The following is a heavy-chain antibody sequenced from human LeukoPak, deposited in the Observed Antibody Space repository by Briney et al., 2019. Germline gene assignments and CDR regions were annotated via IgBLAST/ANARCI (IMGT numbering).Heavy chain of an antibody. D-gene: IGHD2-2*03. J-gene: IGHJ2*01. Sequence: PSETLSLTCTVSGGSISSGGYYWSRIRQHPGKGLEWIGYIYYSGSTYYNPSLKSRVTISVDTSKNQFSLKLSSVTAADTAVYYCARFLRVDIVVVPAANLYWYFDLWGRGTLVTVSS. CDR1: GGSISSGGYY. CDR2: IYYSGST. CDR3: ARFLRVDIVVVPAANLYWYFDL. V-gene: IGHV4-31*03.